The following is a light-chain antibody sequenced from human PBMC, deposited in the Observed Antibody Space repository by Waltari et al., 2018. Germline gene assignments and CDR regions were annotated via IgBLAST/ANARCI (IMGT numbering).Light chain of an antibody. V-gene: IGKV6-21*01. J-gene: IGKJ5*01. CDR3: HQSDRIPQT. Sequence: EIVLTQSPDFQSVTPKEKVTITCRASQSIGTKLHWYQQKPDQSPKLLIKYASQSFSGVPARFSGSGSRTEFTLTITSLEAEDAATYYCHQSDRIPQTFGQGTRLEIK. CDR2: YAS. CDR1: QSIGTK.